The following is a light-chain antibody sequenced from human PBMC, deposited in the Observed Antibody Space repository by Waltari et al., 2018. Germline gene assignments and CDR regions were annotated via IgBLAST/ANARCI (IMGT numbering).Light chain of an antibody. CDR1: RSVSRN. Sequence: EVVMTQFPATLFVSPGESATLSCRASRSVSRNIVWYQQRPGRAPRPLIYAASTRATDTPARFSGSGSGTEFSLTISRLQSEDFAVYYCQQFNDWPRTFGQGTRVEIK. CDR3: QQFNDWPRT. CDR2: AAS. V-gene: IGKV3-15*01. J-gene: IGKJ1*01.